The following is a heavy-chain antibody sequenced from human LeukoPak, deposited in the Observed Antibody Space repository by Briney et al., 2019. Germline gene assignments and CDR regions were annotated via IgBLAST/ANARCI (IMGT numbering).Heavy chain of an antibody. CDR1: GGSISSYY. CDR3: ARTRYDSSGYLYYYYYGMDV. J-gene: IGHJ6*02. CDR2: IYYSGST. D-gene: IGHD3-22*01. V-gene: IGHV4-59*08. Sequence: SETLSLTCTVSGGSISSYYWSWIRQPPGKGLEWIGYIYYSGSTNYNPSLKSRVTISVDTSKNQFSLKLGSVTAADTAVYYCARTRYDSSGYLYYYYYGMDVWGQGTTVTVSS.